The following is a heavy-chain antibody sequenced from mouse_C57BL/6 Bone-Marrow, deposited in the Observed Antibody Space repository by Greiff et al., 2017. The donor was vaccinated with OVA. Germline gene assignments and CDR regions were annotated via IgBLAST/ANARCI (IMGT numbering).Heavy chain of an antibody. CDR1: GFTFSSYG. V-gene: IGHV5-6*01. J-gene: IGHJ2*01. D-gene: IGHD2-4*01. CDR2: ISSGGSYT. Sequence: EVKLMESGGDLVKPGGSLKLSCAASGFTFSSYGMSWVRQTPDKRLEWVATISSGGSYTYYPDSVKGRFTISRDNAKNTLYLQMSSLKSEDTAMYYCARHGDDFFDYWGQGTTLTVSS. CDR3: ARHGDDFFDY.